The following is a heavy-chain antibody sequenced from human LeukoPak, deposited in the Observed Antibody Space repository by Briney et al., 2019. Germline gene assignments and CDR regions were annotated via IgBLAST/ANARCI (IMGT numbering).Heavy chain of an antibody. J-gene: IGHJ5*02. V-gene: IGHV4-39*01. CDR3: ARLTLTGVGGRGWFDA. CDR1: GDSISNSGWS. Sequence: SETLSLTCIVSGDSISNSGWSWGWVRQPPGEGLEWIGTMPYDENVADNEIPSYNPSLKSRVSISADTSKNQLSLKVNSVTAADTASYYCARLTLTGVGGRGWFDAWGQGTLVIVSS. CDR2: MPYDENVADNEIP. D-gene: IGHD3-3*01.